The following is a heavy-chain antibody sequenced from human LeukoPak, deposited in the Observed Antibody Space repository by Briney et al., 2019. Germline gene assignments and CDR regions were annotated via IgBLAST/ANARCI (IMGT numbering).Heavy chain of an antibody. V-gene: IGHV5-51*01. J-gene: IGHJ4*02. CDR1: GYSFTTYW. D-gene: IGHD2-2*01. CDR3: ARSNCTTTSCYGALDY. Sequence: GESLKISCKGSGYSFTTYWIGWVRQMPGKGREWMGIIYPGDSNTRYSPSFEGQVTISADKSISTAYLQWSSLKASDTAMYYCARSNCTTTSCYGALDYWGQGTLVTVSS. CDR2: IYPGDSNT.